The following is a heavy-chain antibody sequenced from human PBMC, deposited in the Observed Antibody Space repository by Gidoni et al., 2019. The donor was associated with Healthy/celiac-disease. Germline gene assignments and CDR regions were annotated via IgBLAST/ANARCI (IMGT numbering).Heavy chain of an antibody. J-gene: IGHJ6*02. D-gene: IGHD3-22*01. CDR1: GGSISSGDSS. V-gene: IGHV4-30-4*01. CDR2: IYYSGST. Sequence: QVQLQESGPGLVKPSQTLSLTCTVSGGSISSGDSSWSWIRQPPGKGLEWIGYIYYSGSTYYNPSLKSRVTISGDTSKNQFSLKLSSVTAADTAVYYCARDAYYYDSSGYRYYYYGMDVWGQGTTVTVSS. CDR3: ARDAYYYDSSGYRYYYYGMDV.